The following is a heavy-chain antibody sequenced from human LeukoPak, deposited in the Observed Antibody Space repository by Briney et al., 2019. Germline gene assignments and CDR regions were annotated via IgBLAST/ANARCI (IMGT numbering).Heavy chain of an antibody. V-gene: IGHV3-30*01. CDR1: GFTFSSYA. D-gene: IGHD3-22*01. CDR3: ARGRYYYDSSGYYYVGYYFDY. Sequence: PGGSLRLSCAASGFTFSSYAMHWVRQAPGKGLEWVAVISYDVSNKYYADSVKGRFTISRDNSKNTLYLQMNSLRAEDTAVYYCARGRYYYDSSGYYYVGYYFDYWGQGTLVTVSS. CDR2: ISYDVSNK. J-gene: IGHJ4*02.